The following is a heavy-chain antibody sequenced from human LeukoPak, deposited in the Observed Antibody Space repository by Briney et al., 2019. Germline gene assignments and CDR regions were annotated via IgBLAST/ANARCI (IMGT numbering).Heavy chain of an antibody. Sequence: PGRSLRLSCAGSGFSFDDYAMHWVRQVPGEGLEWVSGINWNSGSIGYADSVKGRFTISRDNAKNSLYLQMNSLRGDDTALYYCAKDRLGNERDYFYGMDVWGQGTTVTVSS. V-gene: IGHV3-9*01. D-gene: IGHD6-19*01. CDR3: AKDRLGNERDYFYGMDV. CDR2: INWNSGSI. CDR1: GFSFDDYA. J-gene: IGHJ6*02.